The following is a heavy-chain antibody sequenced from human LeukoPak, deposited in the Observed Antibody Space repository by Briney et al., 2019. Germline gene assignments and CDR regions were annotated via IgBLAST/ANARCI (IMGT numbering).Heavy chain of an antibody. V-gene: IGHV3-30*04. CDR2: ISYDGSNK. D-gene: IGHD3-16*01. CDR3: AKDGGFDGFDP. CDR1: GFTFSSYA. Sequence: GRSLRLSCAASGFTFSSYAMHWVRQAPGKGLEWVAVISYDGSNKYYADSVKGRFTISRDNSKNTLYLQMNSLRAEDTAVYYCAKDGGFDGFDPWGQGTLVTVSS. J-gene: IGHJ5*02.